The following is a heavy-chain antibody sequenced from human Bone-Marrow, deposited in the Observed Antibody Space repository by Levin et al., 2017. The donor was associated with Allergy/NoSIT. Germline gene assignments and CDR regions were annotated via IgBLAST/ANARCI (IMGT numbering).Heavy chain of an antibody. CDR2: IYSGGST. Sequence: GGSLRLSCAASGFTVSSNYMSWVRQAPGKGLEWVSVIYSGGSTYYADSVKGRFTISRDNSKNTLYLQMNSLRAEDTAVYYCARNGRYSYGYAKLYYYYDGMDVWGQGTTVTVSS. D-gene: IGHD5-18*01. V-gene: IGHV3-53*01. CDR1: GFTVSSNY. J-gene: IGHJ6*02. CDR3: ARNGRYSYGYAKLYYYYDGMDV.